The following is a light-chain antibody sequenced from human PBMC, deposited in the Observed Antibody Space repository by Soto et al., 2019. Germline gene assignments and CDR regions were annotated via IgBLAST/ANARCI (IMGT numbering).Light chain of an antibody. J-gene: IGKJ1*01. CDR2: GAS. CDR1: QSVSSTF. V-gene: IGKV3-20*01. Sequence: EIVLTQSPGSLSLSPGERATLSCRASQSVSSTFFPGYQQRPGQAPRLLMYGASSRATGIPERFSGSGSGTDFTLTISRLEPEDFEVYYCQQFDSPVTFGQGNKVVIK. CDR3: QQFDSPVT.